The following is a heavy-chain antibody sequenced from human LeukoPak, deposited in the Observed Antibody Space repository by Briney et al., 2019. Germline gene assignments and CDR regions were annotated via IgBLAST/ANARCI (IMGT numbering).Heavy chain of an antibody. CDR3: ARGLMMAIAGRGEFHY. J-gene: IGHJ4*02. Sequence: GGSLRLSCAASGFTVSYKYMSWVRQAPGKGLEWVSVIYAGGRTSYADSVKGRFTISRDNSKNTLYLQMNSLRAEDTAVYYCARGLMMAIAGRGEFHYWGQGTLVTVSS. V-gene: IGHV3-53*01. CDR2: IYAGGRT. CDR1: GFTVSYKY. D-gene: IGHD6-13*01.